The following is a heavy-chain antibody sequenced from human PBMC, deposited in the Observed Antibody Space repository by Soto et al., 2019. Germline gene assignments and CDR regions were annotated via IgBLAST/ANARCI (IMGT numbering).Heavy chain of an antibody. D-gene: IGHD3-10*01. Sequence: VASVKVSCKASGYTFTSYGISWVRQAPGQGLEWMGWISAYNGNTNYAQKLQGRVTMTTDTSTSTAYMELRSLRSDDTAVYYCARSWDSGSGSYTYYYYYYGMDVWGQGTTVTVSS. CDR2: ISAYNGNT. CDR3: ARSWDSGSGSYTYYYYYYGMDV. CDR1: GYTFTSYG. J-gene: IGHJ6*02. V-gene: IGHV1-18*01.